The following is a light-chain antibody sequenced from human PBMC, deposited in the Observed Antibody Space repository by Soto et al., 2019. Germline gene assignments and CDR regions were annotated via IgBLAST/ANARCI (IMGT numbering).Light chain of an antibody. Sequence: QSVLTQSPSASASLGASVKLTCTLSSVHSSYAIAWHQQQPEKGPRYLMKLNSDGSHSKGDGIPDRFSGSSSGAERYLTISSLQSEDEADYYCQTWGTGMVFGGGTKVTVL. CDR1: SVHSSYA. V-gene: IGLV4-69*01. J-gene: IGLJ2*01. CDR2: LNSDGSH. CDR3: QTWGTGMV.